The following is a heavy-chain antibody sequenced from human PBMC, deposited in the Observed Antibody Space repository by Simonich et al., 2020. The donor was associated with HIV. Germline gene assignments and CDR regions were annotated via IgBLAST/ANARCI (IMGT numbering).Heavy chain of an antibody. CDR2: IYYSGST. J-gene: IGHJ4*02. D-gene: IGHD3-22*01. CDR1: GGSISSSSYY. V-gene: IGHV4-39*01. Sequence: QLQLQESGPGLVKPSETLSLTCPVSGGSISSSSYYWGWIRQPPGKGLEWIGSIYYSGSTYYTPSLKSRATIFVDTSKNQFSLKLSSVTAADTAVYYCARQTSVGPTMIVPYYFDYWGQGTLVTVSS. CDR3: ARQTSVGPTMIVPYYFDY.